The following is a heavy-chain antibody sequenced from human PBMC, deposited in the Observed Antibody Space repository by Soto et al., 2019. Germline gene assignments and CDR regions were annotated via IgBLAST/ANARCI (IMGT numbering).Heavy chain of an antibody. CDR2: IYYSGST. V-gene: IGHV4-30-4*01. J-gene: IGHJ6*02. CDR3: ARDHYVYDILTGYGYYYGMDV. D-gene: IGHD3-9*01. Sequence: PSETLSLTCTVSGGSISSGDYYRSWIRQPPGKGLEWIGYIYYSGSTYYNPSLKSRVTISVDTSKNQFSLKLSSVTAADTAVYYCARDHYVYDILTGYGYYYGMDVWGQGTTVTVSS. CDR1: GGSISSGDYY.